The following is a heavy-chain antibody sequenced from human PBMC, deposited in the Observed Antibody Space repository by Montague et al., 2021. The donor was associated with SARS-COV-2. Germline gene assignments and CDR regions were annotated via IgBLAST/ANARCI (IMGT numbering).Heavy chain of an antibody. CDR3: ARRAQWQLSWFFDL. J-gene: IGHJ2*01. Sequence: SETLSLTCTVSGGSISSGTYYWGWVRQPPGKGLEWIGTINYSGKTYYNPSLESRVTISVDTSKNQFSLKVTSVTAADTAVYYCARRAQWQLSWFFDLWGRGTLGTVSS. CDR2: INYSGKT. V-gene: IGHV4-39*01. CDR1: GGSISSGTYY. D-gene: IGHD6-19*01.